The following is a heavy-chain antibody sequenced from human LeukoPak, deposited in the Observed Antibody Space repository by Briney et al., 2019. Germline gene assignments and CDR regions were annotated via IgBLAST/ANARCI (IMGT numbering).Heavy chain of an antibody. CDR3: ARDLVPKHPSGEVDV. CDR1: RFIFSRYA. CDR2: IRYDGSNK. J-gene: IGHJ6*04. Sequence: GGSLRLSCAASRFIFSRYAMHWVRQAPGKGLEWVAFIRYDGSNKYYADSVKGRFTISRDNSKNTLYLQMNSLRAEDTAVYYCARDLVPKHPSGEVDVWGKGTTVTVSS. D-gene: IGHD2-2*01. V-gene: IGHV3-30*02.